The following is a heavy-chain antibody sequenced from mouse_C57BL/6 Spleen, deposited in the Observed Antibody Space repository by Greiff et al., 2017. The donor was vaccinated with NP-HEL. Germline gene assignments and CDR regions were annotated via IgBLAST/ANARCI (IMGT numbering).Heavy chain of an antibody. CDR2: IDPETGGT. V-gene: IGHV1-15*01. Sequence: QVQLQQSGAELVRPGASVTLSCKASGYTFTDYEMHWVKQTPVHGLEWIGAIDPETGGTAYNQKFKGKAILTADKSSSTAYMELRSLTSEDSAVYYCSPHYYGSNYFDYWGQGTTLTVSS. J-gene: IGHJ2*01. CDR3: SPHYYGSNYFDY. D-gene: IGHD1-1*01. CDR1: GYTFTDYE.